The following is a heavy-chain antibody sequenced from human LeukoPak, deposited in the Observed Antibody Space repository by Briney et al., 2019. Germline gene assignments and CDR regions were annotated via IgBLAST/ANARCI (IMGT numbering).Heavy chain of an antibody. J-gene: IGHJ4*02. CDR1: GFTFSSCG. D-gene: IGHD1-14*01. V-gene: IGHV3-21*01. CDR2: IGPTGTDR. CDR3: ATETIGRHYDY. Sequence: GGSLRLSCAASGFTFSSCGFNWVRQAPGKGLEWVSSIGPTGTDRYYADSVRGRFTISRDNAKNSMYLQMDSLRDEDTAVYYCATETIGRHYDYWGQGTLLTVSA.